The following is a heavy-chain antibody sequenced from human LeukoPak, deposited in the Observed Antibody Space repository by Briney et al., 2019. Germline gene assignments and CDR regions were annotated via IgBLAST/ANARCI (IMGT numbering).Heavy chain of an antibody. Sequence: GGSLRLSCAASGFTVSSNYMSWVRQAPGKGLEWVSVIYSGGSTYYADSVKGRFTISRDNSKNTLYLQMNSLRAEDTAVYYCARVPYDSSYGACDIWGQGTMVTVSS. CDR3: ARVPYDSSYGACDI. J-gene: IGHJ3*02. D-gene: IGHD3-22*01. CDR1: GFTVSSNY. CDR2: IYSGGST. V-gene: IGHV3-53*01.